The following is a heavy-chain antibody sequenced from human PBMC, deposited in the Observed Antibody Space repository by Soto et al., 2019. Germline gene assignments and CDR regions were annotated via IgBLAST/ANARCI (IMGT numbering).Heavy chain of an antibody. J-gene: IGHJ4*02. D-gene: IGHD4-17*01. Sequence: EVQLVESGGGLVKPGGSLRLSCAASGFTFSSYSMNWVGQAPGKGLECVSSISSSSSYIYYADSVKGRFTISRDTAKNSLYRQMNTLRAEDTAVYYCAPVDTVTTSYWGQGTLVTVSS. CDR1: GFTFSSYS. CDR3: APVDTVTTSY. V-gene: IGHV3-21*01. CDR2: ISSSSSYI.